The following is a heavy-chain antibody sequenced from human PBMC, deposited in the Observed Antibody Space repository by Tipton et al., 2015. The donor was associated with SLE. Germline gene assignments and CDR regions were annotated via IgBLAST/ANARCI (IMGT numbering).Heavy chain of an antibody. CDR1: GFSISSSSYT. CDR3: ARGYSGGWYDLDY. D-gene: IGHD6-19*01. Sequence: TLSLTCTVSGFSISSSSYTWGWIRQPPGKGLEWIGTIHYSGTTYYNPSLRSRVTISVDTSKNQFSLKLGSVTAADTAVYYCARGYSGGWYDLDYWGQGTPVTVPS. J-gene: IGHJ4*02. CDR2: IHYSGTT. V-gene: IGHV4-39*07.